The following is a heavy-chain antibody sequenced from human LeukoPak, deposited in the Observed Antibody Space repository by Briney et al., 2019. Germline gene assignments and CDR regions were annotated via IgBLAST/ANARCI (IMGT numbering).Heavy chain of an antibody. CDR3: ANWRFGEFTFDY. V-gene: IGHV5-51*01. Sequence: GESLKISCKGSGYSFSQYWFGWVRQMPGKGLEWVGIIYPGDSDTRYSPSFQGQVTISVDKSISIAYLQWSSLKASDTAMYYCANWRFGEFTFDYWGQGTLVIVSS. J-gene: IGHJ4*02. CDR1: GYSFSQYW. CDR2: IYPGDSDT. D-gene: IGHD3-10*01.